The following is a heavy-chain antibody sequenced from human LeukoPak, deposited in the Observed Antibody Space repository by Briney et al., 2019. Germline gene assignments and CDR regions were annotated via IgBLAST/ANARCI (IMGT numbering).Heavy chain of an antibody. D-gene: IGHD1-26*01. CDR3: ARLLYSGSLFDI. Sequence: PSETLSLTCTVSGDSISTYYWSWIRQPPGKGLEWIGYIYYRVTSDYNPSLKSRVTMSVDMSTRQISLKLSSVTAADTAVYYCARLLYSGSLFDIWGQGTMVTVSS. V-gene: IGHV4-59*08. CDR1: GDSISTYY. CDR2: IYYRVTS. J-gene: IGHJ3*02.